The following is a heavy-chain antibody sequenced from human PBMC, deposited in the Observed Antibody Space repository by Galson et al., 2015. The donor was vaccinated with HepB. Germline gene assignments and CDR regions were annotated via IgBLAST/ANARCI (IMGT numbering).Heavy chain of an antibody. CDR3: ARVYSETFDY. CDR2: IGGSGGST. J-gene: IGHJ4*02. D-gene: IGHD6-13*01. Sequence: SLRLSCAASRFTFSNYAMSWVRQAPGKGLEWVSAIGGSGGSTYYADSVMGRFTISRDNSNNTLSLQMNSLRAEDTAAYYCARVYSETFDYWGQGTLVTVSS. CDR1: RFTFSNYA. V-gene: IGHV3-23*01.